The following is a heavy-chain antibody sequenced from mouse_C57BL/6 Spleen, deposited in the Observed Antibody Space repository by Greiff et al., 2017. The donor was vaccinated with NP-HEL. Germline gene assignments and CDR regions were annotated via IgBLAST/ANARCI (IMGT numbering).Heavy chain of an antibody. CDR1: GYTFTSYW. CDR3: ARSGMAWFAY. J-gene: IGHJ3*01. D-gene: IGHD2-3*01. V-gene: IGHV1-50*01. CDR2: IDPSDSYT. Sequence: QVHVKQPGAELVKPGASVKLSCKASGYTFTSYWMQWVKQRPGQGLEWIGEIDPSDSYTNYNQKFKGKATLTVDTSSSTAYMQLSSLTSEDSAVYYCARSGMAWFAYWGQGTLVTVSA.